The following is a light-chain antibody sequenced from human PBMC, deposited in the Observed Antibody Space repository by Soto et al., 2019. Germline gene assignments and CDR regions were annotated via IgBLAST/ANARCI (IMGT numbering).Light chain of an antibody. Sequence: EIVMTQSPATLSVSPGERATLSCRDSQSVSSNLAWYQQKPGQAPRLLIFGASTRATAIPDRISGSGSGTEFTLTISSLQSEDVAVYYCQQYNNWPLWTFGQGTKVEIK. J-gene: IGKJ1*01. V-gene: IGKV3-15*01. CDR2: GAS. CDR1: QSVSSN. CDR3: QQYNNWPLWT.